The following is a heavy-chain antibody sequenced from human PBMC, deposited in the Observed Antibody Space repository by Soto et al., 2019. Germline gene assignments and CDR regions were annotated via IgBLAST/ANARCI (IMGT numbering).Heavy chain of an antibody. D-gene: IGHD6-6*01. J-gene: IGHJ3*01. CDR3: ARRAFGSSRSFDL. CDR2: ISFDGSNR. Sequence: PGGSLRLSCAASGFSFSSYGMHWVRQAPGKGLEWVAVISFDGSNRYYGDSVKGRFTISRDISKNTLYLQMNSLRAEDTALYYCARRAFGSSRSFDLWGQGTMVTVSS. V-gene: IGHV3-30*03. CDR1: GFSFSSYG.